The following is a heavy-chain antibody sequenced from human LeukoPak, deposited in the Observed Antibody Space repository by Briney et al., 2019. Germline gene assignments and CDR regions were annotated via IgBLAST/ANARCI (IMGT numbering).Heavy chain of an antibody. CDR3: ARAVAGSYYFDY. V-gene: IGHV1-69*13. J-gene: IGHJ4*02. Sequence: SVKVSCKASGGAFSSYAISWVRQAPGQGLEWMGGIIPIFGTANYAQKFQGRVTITADESTSTAYMELSSLRSEDTAVYYCARAVAGSYYFDYWGQGTLVTVSS. D-gene: IGHD6-19*01. CDR1: GGAFSSYA. CDR2: IIPIFGTA.